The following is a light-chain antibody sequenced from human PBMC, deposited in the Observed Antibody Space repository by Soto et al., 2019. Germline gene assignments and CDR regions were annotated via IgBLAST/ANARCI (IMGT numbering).Light chain of an antibody. CDR2: DAS. CDR1: QSVSSY. J-gene: IGKJ5*01. V-gene: IGKV3-11*01. CDR3: QQRSNWPSIT. Sequence: EIVLTQSPATLSLSPGERATLSCRASQSVSSYLAWYHQKPGQAPRLLIYDASNSATGIPARLSGSGAGTDFTLTINTLEPEDCAVYYCQQRSNWPSITFGQGTRLE.